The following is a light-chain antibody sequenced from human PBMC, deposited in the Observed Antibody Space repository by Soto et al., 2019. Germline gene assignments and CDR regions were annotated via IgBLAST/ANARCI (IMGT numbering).Light chain of an antibody. Sequence: SPATVSVTKRQRVTHSCRAKQRVSRKLAWYQQKPGQAPRLPIYVASTGATGSPARLSGSGSGTEFTLTISRLQSAEFAVCECQPYNNWLPITFGQGTRLEIK. V-gene: IGKV3-15*01. CDR1: QRVSRK. J-gene: IGKJ5*01. CDR2: VAS. CDR3: QPYNNWLPIT.